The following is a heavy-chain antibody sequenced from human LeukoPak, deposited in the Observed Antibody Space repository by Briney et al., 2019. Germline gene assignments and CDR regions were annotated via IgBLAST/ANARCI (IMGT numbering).Heavy chain of an antibody. J-gene: IGHJ4*02. Sequence: ASVKASCKASGYTFTGYYMHWVRQAPGQGLEWMGWINPNSGGTNYAQKFQGRVTMTRDTSISAVYMELSRLRSDDTAVYYCARDGTGVYNLVQYWGQGTLGTVSS. CDR3: ARDGTGVYNLVQY. D-gene: IGHD5-24*01. CDR1: GYTFTGYY. CDR2: INPNSGGT. V-gene: IGHV1-2*02.